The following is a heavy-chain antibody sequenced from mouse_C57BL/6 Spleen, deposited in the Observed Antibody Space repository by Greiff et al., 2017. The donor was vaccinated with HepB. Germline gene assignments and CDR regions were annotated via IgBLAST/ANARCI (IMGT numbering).Heavy chain of an antibody. CDR3: ARWDDYGWYFDV. CDR2: IDPSDSET. D-gene: IGHD2-4*01. V-gene: IGHV1-52*01. CDR1: GYTFTSYW. Sequence: QVQLQQPGAELVRPGSSVKLSCKASGYTFTSYWMHWVKQRPIQGLEWIGNIDPSDSETHYNQKFKDKATLTVDKSSSTAYMQLSSLTSEDSAVYYCARWDDYGWYFDVWGTGTTVTVSS. J-gene: IGHJ1*03.